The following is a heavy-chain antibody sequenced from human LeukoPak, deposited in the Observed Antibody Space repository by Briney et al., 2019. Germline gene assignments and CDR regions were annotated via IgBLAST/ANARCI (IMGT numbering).Heavy chain of an antibody. J-gene: IGHJ6*02. CDR2: MNPNSGNT. CDR3: ARVRGGYCSGGSCYSYYYYGMDV. V-gene: IGHV1-8*01. CDR1: GYTFTSYD. Sequence: ASVKVSCKASGYTFTSYDINWVRQATGQGLEWMGWMNPNSGNTGYAQKFQGRVTMTRNTSISTAYMELSSLRSEDTAVYYCARVRGGYCSGGSCYSYYYYGMDVWGQGTAVTVSS. D-gene: IGHD2-15*01.